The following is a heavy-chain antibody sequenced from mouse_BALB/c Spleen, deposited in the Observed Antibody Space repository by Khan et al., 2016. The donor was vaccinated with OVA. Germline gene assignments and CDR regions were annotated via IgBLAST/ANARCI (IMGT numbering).Heavy chain of an antibody. CDR2: IWAGGST. CDR3: ARFYDPYYAMDY. V-gene: IGHV2-9*02. D-gene: IGHD2-3*01. J-gene: IGHJ4*01. CDR1: GFSLTNYG. Sequence: VQLQESGPGLVAPSQSLSITCTVSGFSLTNYGVNWVRQPPGKGLEWLGVIWAGGSTNYNSALMSRLSISKDNSKSQVFLKMNSLQTDDTAMYYCARFYDPYYAMDYWGQGTSVTVSS.